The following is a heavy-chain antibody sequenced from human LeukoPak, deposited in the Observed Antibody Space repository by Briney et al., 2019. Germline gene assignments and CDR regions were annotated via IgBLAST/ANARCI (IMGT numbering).Heavy chain of an antibody. V-gene: IGHV3-30*02. CDR2: IRYDGSNK. D-gene: IGHD2-2*02. CDR1: GFTFSSYG. J-gene: IGHJ4*02. CDR3: AKANSREVPAAILGY. Sequence: GGSLRLSCAASGFTFSSYGMHWVRQAPGKGLEWVAFIRYDGSNKYYADSVKDRFTISRDNSKNTLYLQMNSLRAEDTAVYYCAKANSREVPAAILGYWGQGTLVTVSS.